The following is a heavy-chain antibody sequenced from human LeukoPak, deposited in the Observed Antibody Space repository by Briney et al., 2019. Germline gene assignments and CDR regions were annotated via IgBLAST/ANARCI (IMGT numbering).Heavy chain of an antibody. J-gene: IGHJ1*01. V-gene: IGHV3-23*01. Sequence: GGSLRPSCAASGFTFSTYAMSWVRQAPGKGLEWVSGISGSGASTYYADSVKGRFTISRDDSRNTLYLQMDSLKIEDTAVYYCTTDRYYDNSELQFQHWGQGTLVTVSS. CDR2: ISGSGAST. D-gene: IGHD3-22*01. CDR3: TTDRYYDNSELQFQH. CDR1: GFTFSTYA.